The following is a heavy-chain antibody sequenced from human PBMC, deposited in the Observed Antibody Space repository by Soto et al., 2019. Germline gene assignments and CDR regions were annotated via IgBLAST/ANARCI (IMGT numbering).Heavy chain of an antibody. CDR3: TRDWEITVSTWSFGGF. J-gene: IGHJ4*02. D-gene: IGHD3-10*01. CDR1: GGTFSPYT. V-gene: IGHV1-69*08. Sequence: QVQLVQSGAEVKKPGSSVKVSCKASGGTFSPYTINWVRQAPGQGLEWMGRIIAFHGVTNNAQKFQGRVTITADKSTSTAYLELSGLRFEDTAMYYCTRDWEITVSTWSFGGFWGRGTLVTVSS. CDR2: IIAFHGVT.